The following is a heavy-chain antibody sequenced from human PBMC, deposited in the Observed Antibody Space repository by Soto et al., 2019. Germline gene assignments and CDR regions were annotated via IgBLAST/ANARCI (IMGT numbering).Heavy chain of an antibody. D-gene: IGHD6-13*01. J-gene: IGHJ4*02. CDR3: ARHSITWYDFDY. CDR2: IYYSGST. V-gene: IGHV4-59*08. Sequence: PSETLSLTCTVSGGSIISYYWSWIRQPPGKGLEWIGYIYYSGSTNYNPSLKSRVTISLDTSKNQFSLNLSSVTAADTAVYYCARHSITWYDFDYWGQGALVTVSS. CDR1: GGSIISYY.